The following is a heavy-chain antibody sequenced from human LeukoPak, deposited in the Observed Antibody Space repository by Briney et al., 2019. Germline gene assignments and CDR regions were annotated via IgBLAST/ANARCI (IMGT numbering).Heavy chain of an antibody. D-gene: IGHD6-6*01. J-gene: IGHJ3*02. Sequence: GESLQISCKGSGYSFTNYWIGWVRQMPGKGLEWMGIIYPGDSDTRYSPSFQGQVTISADKSITNAYLQWSSLRASDTAMYYCAISTIAARALNAFDIWGQGTMVTVSS. CDR1: GYSFTNYW. CDR3: AISTIAARALNAFDI. V-gene: IGHV5-51*01. CDR2: IYPGDSDT.